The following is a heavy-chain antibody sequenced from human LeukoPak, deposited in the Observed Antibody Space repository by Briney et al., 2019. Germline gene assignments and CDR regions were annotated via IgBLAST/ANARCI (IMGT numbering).Heavy chain of an antibody. CDR1: GDSISSNDYY. Sequence: SETLSLTCTVSGDSISSNDYYWGWIRQPPGKGLEWIGDIYYSGSTYYNPSLKSRVTISVDTSKNQFSLKLTSVTAADTAVYYCARMGSGSYYWFDYWGQGTLVTVSS. J-gene: IGHJ4*02. D-gene: IGHD1-26*01. CDR2: IYYSGST. V-gene: IGHV4-39*01. CDR3: ARMGSGSYYWFDY.